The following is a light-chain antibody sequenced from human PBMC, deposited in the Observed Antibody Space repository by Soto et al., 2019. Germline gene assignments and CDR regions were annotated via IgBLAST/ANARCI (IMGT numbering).Light chain of an antibody. CDR2: AAS. J-gene: IGKJ2*01. CDR3: QQSDSTPYT. V-gene: IGKV1-39*01. CDR1: QSINSH. Sequence: DIQMTQSPSSLSASVGDRVTITCRASQSINSHLNWYQQKPGKAPKLLIYAASSLEGGVPSRFSGSGSGTDFTLTISSLQPEDFATYCCQQSDSTPYTFGQGTKVDI.